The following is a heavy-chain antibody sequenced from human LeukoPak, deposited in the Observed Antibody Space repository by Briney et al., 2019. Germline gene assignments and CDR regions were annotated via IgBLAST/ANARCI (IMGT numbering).Heavy chain of an antibody. CDR2: INHSGST. V-gene: IGHV4-34*01. D-gene: IGHD3-10*01. Sequence: SETLSLTCAVYGGSFSGYYWSWIRQPPGKGLEWIGEINHSGSTNYNPSLKSRVTISVDTSKNQFSLKLSSVTAADTAVYYCARGGVLLLKFDPWGQGTLVTVSS. CDR3: ARGGVLLLKFDP. J-gene: IGHJ5*02. CDR1: GGSFSGYY.